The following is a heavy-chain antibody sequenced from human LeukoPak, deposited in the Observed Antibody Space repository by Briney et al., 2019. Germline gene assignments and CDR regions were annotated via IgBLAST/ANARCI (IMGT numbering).Heavy chain of an antibody. J-gene: IGHJ6*02. CDR2: ISYDGSNK. CDR3: AKDSYGDSSYGMDV. CDR1: GFTFSSYG. Sequence: GGSLRLSCAASGFTFSSYGMHWVRQAPGKGLEWVAVISYDGSNKYYADSVKGRFTISRDNSKNTLYLQMNSLRAEDTAVYYCAKDSYGDSSYGMDVWGQGTTVTVSS. V-gene: IGHV3-30*18. D-gene: IGHD4-17*01.